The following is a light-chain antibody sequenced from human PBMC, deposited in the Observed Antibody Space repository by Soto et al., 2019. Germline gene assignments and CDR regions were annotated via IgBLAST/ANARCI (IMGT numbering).Light chain of an antibody. J-gene: IGLJ1*01. CDR2: EVS. CDR1: SSDVGAYNF. V-gene: IGLV2-8*01. CDR3: SSYAGSNNFCV. Sequence: QSALTQPPSASGSPGQSVTISCTGTSSDVGAYNFVSWYQQHPGKAPKLIIYEVSERPSGVPDRFSGSNSGNTASLTVSGLQADDEADYYCSSYAGSNNFCVFGTGTKLTVL.